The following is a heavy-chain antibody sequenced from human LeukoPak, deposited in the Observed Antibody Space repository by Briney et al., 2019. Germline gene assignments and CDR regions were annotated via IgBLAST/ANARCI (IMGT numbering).Heavy chain of an antibody. CDR2: IWYDGSNK. Sequence: PGGSLRLSCAASGFTFSSYGMHWVRQAPGKGLEWVAVIWYDGSNKYYADSVKGRFTISRDNSKNTLYLQMNSLRAEDTAVYYCATSGSYGYSYFDYWGQGTLVTVSS. CDR1: GFTFSSYG. D-gene: IGHD5-18*01. V-gene: IGHV3-33*01. J-gene: IGHJ4*02. CDR3: ATSGSYGYSYFDY.